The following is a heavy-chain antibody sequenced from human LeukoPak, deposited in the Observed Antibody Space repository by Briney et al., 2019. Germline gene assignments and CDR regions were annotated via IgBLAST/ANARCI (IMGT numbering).Heavy chain of an antibody. D-gene: IGHD3-22*01. CDR2: ISSSSYYI. J-gene: IGHJ4*02. Sequence: PGGSLRLSCAASGFTFSDYSMNWVRQAPGKGLEWVSSISSSSYYIYYADSVKGRFTISRDNAKNSLYLQMNSLRAEDTAVYYCARDKDSSSSLDYWGQGTLVTVSS. CDR1: GFTFSDYS. V-gene: IGHV3-21*01. CDR3: ARDKDSSSSLDY.